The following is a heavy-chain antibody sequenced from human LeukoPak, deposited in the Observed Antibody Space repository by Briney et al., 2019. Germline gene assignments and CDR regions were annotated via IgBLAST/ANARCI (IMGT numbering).Heavy chain of an antibody. D-gene: IGHD2-2*01. CDR3: ARAGPDCSSTSCDNADV. Sequence: VASVKISCKASGYTFTSYYIHWVRQAPGQGLEWMGWISAYNGNTNYAQKLQGRVTMTTDTSTSTAYMELRSLRSDDTAVYYCARAGPDCSSTSCDNADVWGQGTTVTVSS. CDR1: GYTFTSYY. J-gene: IGHJ6*02. V-gene: IGHV1-18*04. CDR2: ISAYNGNT.